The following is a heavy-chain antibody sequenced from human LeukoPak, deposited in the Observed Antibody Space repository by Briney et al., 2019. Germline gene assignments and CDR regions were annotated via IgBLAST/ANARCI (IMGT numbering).Heavy chain of an antibody. Sequence: PSETLSLTCAVYGGSLNGHYWSWVRQPPGKGLEWIGEGSESGGTKFNPSLKSRVTISADTSKNQFSLKLNSVTAADTAVYYCAKNGQSGFSFDPWGQGTLVTVSS. D-gene: IGHD3-3*01. CDR1: GGSLNGHY. CDR3: AKNGQSGFSFDP. J-gene: IGHJ5*02. V-gene: IGHV4-34*01. CDR2: GSESGGT.